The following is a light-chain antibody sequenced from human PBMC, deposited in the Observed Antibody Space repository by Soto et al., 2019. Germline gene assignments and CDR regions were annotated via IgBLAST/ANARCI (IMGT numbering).Light chain of an antibody. CDR3: QQSYSAPVYT. CDR2: AAF. Sequence: DIQMTQSPSSLSASVGDRVTITCRASQSISSYLNWYQQKPGKAPKLLIYAAFSLQSGVPSRFSGFGSGTAFPLTITSLQPEDFATYYCQQSYSAPVYTFGQGTKREIK. CDR1: QSISSY. J-gene: IGKJ2*01. V-gene: IGKV1-39*01.